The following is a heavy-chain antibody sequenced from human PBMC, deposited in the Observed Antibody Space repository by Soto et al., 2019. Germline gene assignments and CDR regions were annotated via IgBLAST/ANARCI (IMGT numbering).Heavy chain of an antibody. V-gene: IGHV3-21*01. J-gene: IGHJ6*02. CDR2: ISPSTSHI. D-gene: IGHD2-15*01. CDR1: GFTFSSCT. CDR3: SGCSGGACHQNYGMDV. Sequence: EVHLVESGGGLVKPGGSLRLSCAVSGFTFSSCTRNWVRQAPGKGLEWVSSISPSTSHIYYADSVKGRFTISRDNAKNSLFLQMNSLSAEDTAVYYCSGCSGGACHQNYGMDVWGQGTTVTVSS.